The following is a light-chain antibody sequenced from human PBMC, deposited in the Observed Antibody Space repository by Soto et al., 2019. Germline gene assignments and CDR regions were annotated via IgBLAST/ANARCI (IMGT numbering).Light chain of an antibody. Sequence: EIVITQSPATLSVCPVYRATLSGRASQRVSSNLAWYQQKPGQAPRLLIYGASNRATGIPDRFSGSGSGTDFTLTISRLEPEDFAVYYCQQYGSSGTFGQGTKVDIK. V-gene: IGKV3-20*01. CDR2: GAS. J-gene: IGKJ1*01. CDR3: QQYGSSGT. CDR1: QRVSSN.